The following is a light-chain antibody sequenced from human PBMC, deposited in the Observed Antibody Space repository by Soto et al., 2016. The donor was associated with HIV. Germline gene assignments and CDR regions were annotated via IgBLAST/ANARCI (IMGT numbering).Light chain of an antibody. CDR3: QQYQYVFPSS. CDR2: GAS. J-gene: IGKJ4*01. CDR1: QDINNY. V-gene: IGKV1-16*02. Sequence: DIQMTQSPSSLSASVGDTVTITCRASQDINNYLAWFQQKPGKAPKSLIYGASTLQSGVSSKFSGIRSGTDFTLTISSLQPEDFGTYYCQQYQYVFPSSFGGGTKVEI.